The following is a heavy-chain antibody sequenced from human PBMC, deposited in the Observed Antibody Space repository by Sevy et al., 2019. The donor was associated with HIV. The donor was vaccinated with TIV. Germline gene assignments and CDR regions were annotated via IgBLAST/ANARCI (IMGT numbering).Heavy chain of an antibody. J-gene: IGHJ3*02. CDR1: GFTFGDYA. D-gene: IGHD6-19*01. CDR2: IRSKAYGGTT. Sequence: GGSLRLSCTASGFTFGDYAMSWFRQAPGKGLEWVGFIRSKAYGGTTEYAASVKGRFTISRDDSKSIAYLQMNSLKTEDTAVYYCTRVYSSGWFTSDAFDIWGQGTMVTVSS. V-gene: IGHV3-49*03. CDR3: TRVYSSGWFTSDAFDI.